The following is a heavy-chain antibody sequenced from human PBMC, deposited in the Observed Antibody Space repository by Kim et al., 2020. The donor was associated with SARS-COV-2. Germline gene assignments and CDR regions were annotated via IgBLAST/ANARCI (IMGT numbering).Heavy chain of an antibody. CDR1: GDSIRSYY. Sequence: SETLSLTCTVSGDSIRSYYWSWIRQPPGKGLEWIGYIYYSGTTNYNPSLKSRVTISVDTSKNQFSLKLSSVTAADTAVYYCAISADYSNRWHVSWGQGT. CDR2: IYYSGTT. D-gene: IGHD6-13*01. CDR3: AISADYSNRWHVS. V-gene: IGHV4-59*13. J-gene: IGHJ5*02.